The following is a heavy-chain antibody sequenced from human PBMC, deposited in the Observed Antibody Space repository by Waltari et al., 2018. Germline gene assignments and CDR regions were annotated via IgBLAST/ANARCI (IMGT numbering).Heavy chain of an antibody. V-gene: IGHV4-39*01. CDR3: ARFSQVTASSLLDF. D-gene: IGHD2-21*02. CDR1: GGSISSVTYY. J-gene: IGHJ4*02. Sequence: LQMQESGPRLVKPSDTLSLTCTVSGGSISSVTYYWGYIRQPPGKGLEWIGIINYSGTTYYNPSLKSRVIISADTSKNQFALQLSPVTAADTAVYYCARFSQVTASSLLDFWGQGTLVTVSS. CDR2: INYSGTT.